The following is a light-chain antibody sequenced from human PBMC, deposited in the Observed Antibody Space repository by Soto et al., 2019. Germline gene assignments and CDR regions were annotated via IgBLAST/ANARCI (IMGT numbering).Light chain of an antibody. CDR3: QSYDDSLSGWV. J-gene: IGLJ3*02. V-gene: IGLV1-40*01. CDR1: SSDMGNYA. Sequence: QSVLTQPPSVSAAPGQKVTISCSGSSSDMGNYAVSWYQQLPGTAPKLLIYGNNNRPSGVPDRFSGSKSGTSASLAITGLQGEDEADYYCQSYDDSLSGWVFGGGTKLTVL. CDR2: GNN.